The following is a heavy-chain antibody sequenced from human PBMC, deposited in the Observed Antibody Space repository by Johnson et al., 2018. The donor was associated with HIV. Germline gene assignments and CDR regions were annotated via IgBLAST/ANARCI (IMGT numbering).Heavy chain of an antibody. CDR3: ARDPDI. V-gene: IGHV3-20*04. Sequence: VQLVESGGGLVKPGGSLRLSCAAFGFTFQDYGMRWVRQAPGKGLEWVCGVNWNGGNTGYSDSVKGRFTISRDNSEDTLYLQMNSLRAGDTAVYYCARDPDIWGQGTMVTVSS. CDR1: GFTFQDYG. CDR2: VNWNGGNT. J-gene: IGHJ3*02.